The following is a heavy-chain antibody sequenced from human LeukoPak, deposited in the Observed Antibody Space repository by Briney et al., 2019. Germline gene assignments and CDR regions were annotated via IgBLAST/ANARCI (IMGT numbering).Heavy chain of an antibody. CDR3: ARDSGYPKGWFDP. D-gene: IGHD3-10*01. V-gene: IGHV4-39*07. CDR2: IYYSGST. CDR1: GGSISSSSYY. J-gene: IGHJ5*02. Sequence: SETLSLTCTVSGGSISSSSYYWGWIRQPPGKGLEWIGGIYYSGSTYYNPSLKSRVTISVDTSKNQFSLKLSSVTAADTAVYYCARDSGYPKGWFDPWGQGTLVTVSS.